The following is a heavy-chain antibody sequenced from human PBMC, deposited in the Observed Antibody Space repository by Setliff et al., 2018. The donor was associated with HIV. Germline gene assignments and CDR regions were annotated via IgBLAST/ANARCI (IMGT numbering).Heavy chain of an antibody. CDR1: GFTFSSSW. J-gene: IGHJ4*02. D-gene: IGHD1-7*01. CDR3: AREGITGTTLHPY. V-gene: IGHV3-7*01. CDR2: IKEDGSEK. Sequence: PGGSLRLSCAASGFTFSSSWMSWVRQAPGKGLEWVANIKEDGSEKYFVDSVKGRFTISRDNAKNSLYLQMNTLRAEDTAIYYCAREGITGTTLHPYWGQGTLVTVSS.